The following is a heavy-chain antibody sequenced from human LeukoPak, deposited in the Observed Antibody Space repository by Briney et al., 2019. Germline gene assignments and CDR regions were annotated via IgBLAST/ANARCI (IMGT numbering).Heavy chain of an antibody. D-gene: IGHD3-22*01. CDR2: ISGSGGST. CDR1: GFTFSSYG. J-gene: IGHJ4*02. Sequence: GSLRLSCAASGFTFSSYGMSWVRQAPGKGLEWVSAISGSGGSTYYADSVKGRFTISRDNSKNTLYLQMNSLRAEDTAVYYCAKFGGSGYYYDFDYWGQGTLVTVSS. CDR3: AKFGGSGYYYDFDY. V-gene: IGHV3-23*01.